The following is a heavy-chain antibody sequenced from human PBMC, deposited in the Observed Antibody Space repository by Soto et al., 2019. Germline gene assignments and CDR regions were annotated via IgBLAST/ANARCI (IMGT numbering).Heavy chain of an antibody. V-gene: IGHV3-33*01. Sequence: QVQLVESGGGVVQPGRSLRLSCAASGFTFSSYGMHWVRQAPGKGLEWVAVIWYDGSNKYYADSVKGRFTISRDNSKNTLYLQMNSLRAEDTAVYYCARDPRGGYYYGSGPGWFDPWGQGTLVTVSS. CDR1: GFTFSSYG. D-gene: IGHD3-10*01. CDR2: IWYDGSNK. J-gene: IGHJ5*02. CDR3: ARDPRGGYYYGSGPGWFDP.